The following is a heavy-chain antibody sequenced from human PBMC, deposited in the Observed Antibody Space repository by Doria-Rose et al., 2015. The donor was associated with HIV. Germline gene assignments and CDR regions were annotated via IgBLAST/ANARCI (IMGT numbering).Heavy chain of an antibody. V-gene: IGHV2-26*01. Sequence: QVQLVQSGPVLVKPAETLTLTCTVSGVSLSSPGMGVSWIRQPPGKALEWLANMFSYDERSYKTSLKCRLTISRGTSKSQVVLTMTDMDPVDTATYYCARIKSSRWYHKYYFDFWGQGTLVIVSA. CDR3: ARIKSSRWYHKYYFDF. J-gene: IGHJ4*02. CDR2: MFSYDER. CDR1: GVSLSSPGMG. D-gene: IGHD6-13*01.